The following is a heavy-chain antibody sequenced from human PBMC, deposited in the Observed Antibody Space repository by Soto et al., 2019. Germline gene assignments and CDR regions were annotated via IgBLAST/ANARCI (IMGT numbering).Heavy chain of an antibody. Sequence: PSETLSLTCTVSGGSVNSDNYYWSWIRQPPGKGLEWIGYIYYSGITKYTSSLEGRVTISLDTSKNQFSLKLTSVTAADTAMYYCAADFWSDYYTNWFDPWGQGAPVTVSS. J-gene: IGHJ5*02. V-gene: IGHV4-61*01. CDR1: GGSVNSDNYY. CDR3: AADFWSDYYTNWFDP. D-gene: IGHD3-3*01. CDR2: IYYSGIT.